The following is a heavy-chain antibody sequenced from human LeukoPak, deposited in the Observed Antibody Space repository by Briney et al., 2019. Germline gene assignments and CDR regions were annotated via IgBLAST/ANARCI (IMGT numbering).Heavy chain of an antibody. CDR1: GFTFSSYA. V-gene: IGHV3-23*01. CDR3: ATGRTIVVVPAAMPDY. J-gene: IGHJ4*02. D-gene: IGHD2-2*01. CDR2: ISGSGGTT. Sequence: GGSLRLSCAASGFTFSSYAMSWVRQAPGKGLEWVSAISGSGGTTYYADSVKGRFTISRDNSKNTLYLQMNSLRAEDTAVYYCATGRTIVVVPAAMPDYWGQGTLVTVSS.